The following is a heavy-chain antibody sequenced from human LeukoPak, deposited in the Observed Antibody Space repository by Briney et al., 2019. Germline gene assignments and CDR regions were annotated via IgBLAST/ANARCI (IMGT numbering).Heavy chain of an antibody. Sequence: ASVKVSCKASGYTFTGYYMHWVRQAPGQGLEWMGWINPNSGGTNYAQKFQGRVTMTRDTSISTAYMELSRLRSDDTAVYYCARDRDYGSGSYPNWFDPWGQGTLVTVSS. CDR1: GYTFTGYY. V-gene: IGHV1-2*02. CDR2: INPNSGGT. J-gene: IGHJ5*02. D-gene: IGHD3-10*01. CDR3: ARDRDYGSGSYPNWFDP.